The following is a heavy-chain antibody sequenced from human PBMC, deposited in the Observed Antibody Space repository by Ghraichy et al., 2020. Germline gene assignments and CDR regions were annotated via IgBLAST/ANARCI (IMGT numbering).Heavy chain of an antibody. V-gene: IGHV3-74*01. CDR1: GVTFSSYW. D-gene: IGHD3-3*01. CDR2: INSDGSST. CDR3: ARAGTIFGGWYFDL. J-gene: IGHJ2*01. Sequence: GESLNISCAASGVTFSSYWMHWVRQAPGKGLVWVSRINSDGSSTSYADSVKGRFTISRDNAKNTLYLQMNSLRAEDTAVYYCARAGTIFGGWYFDLWGRGTLVTVSS.